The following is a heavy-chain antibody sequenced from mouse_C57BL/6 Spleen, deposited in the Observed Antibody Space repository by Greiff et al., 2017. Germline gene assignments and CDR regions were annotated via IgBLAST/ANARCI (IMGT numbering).Heavy chain of an antibody. Sequence: QVQLQQSGAELVKPGASVKISCKASGYAFSSYWMNWVKQRPGKGLEWIGQIYPGDGDTNYNGKFKGKATLTADKSSSTAYMQLSSLTSEDSAVYFCAREGYDGRYYAMDYWGQGTSVTVSS. CDR3: AREGYDGRYYAMDY. CDR2: IYPGDGDT. CDR1: GYAFSSYW. V-gene: IGHV1-80*01. J-gene: IGHJ4*01. D-gene: IGHD2-3*01.